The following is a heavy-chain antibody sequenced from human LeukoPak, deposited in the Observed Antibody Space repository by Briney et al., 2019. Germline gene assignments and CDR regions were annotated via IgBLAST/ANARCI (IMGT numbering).Heavy chain of an antibody. J-gene: IGHJ6*03. D-gene: IGHD1-26*01. Sequence: GGSLRLSCAASGFTFSSYGMHWVRQAPGKGLEWVAFIRYDGSNKYYADSVKGRFTISRDSSKNTLYLQMNSLRAEDTAVYYCAGYGGRYPYYMDVWGKGTTVTISS. CDR2: IRYDGSNK. CDR3: AGYGGRYPYYMDV. V-gene: IGHV3-30*02. CDR1: GFTFSSYG.